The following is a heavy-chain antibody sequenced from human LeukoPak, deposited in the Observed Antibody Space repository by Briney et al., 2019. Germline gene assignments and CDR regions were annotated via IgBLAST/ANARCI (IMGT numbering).Heavy chain of an antibody. V-gene: IGHV3-33*01. J-gene: IGHJ4*02. Sequence: GRSLRLSCAASGFTFSSHGMHWVRQAPGKGLEWVAVIWYDGSNKYYADSVKGRFTISRDNSKNTLYLQMNSLRAEDTAVYYCARVYHILTGYSPLGYWGQGTLVTVSS. D-gene: IGHD3-9*01. CDR3: ARVYHILTGYSPLGY. CDR2: IWYDGSNK. CDR1: GFTFSSHG.